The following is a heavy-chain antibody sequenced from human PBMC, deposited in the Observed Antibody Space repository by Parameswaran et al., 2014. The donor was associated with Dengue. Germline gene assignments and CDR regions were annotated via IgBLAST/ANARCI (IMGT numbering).Heavy chain of an antibody. CDR2: INPSGGST. V-gene: IGHV1-46*01. J-gene: IGHJ4*02. Sequence: VRQAPGQGLEWMGIINPSGGSTSYAQKFQGRVTMTRDTSTSTVYMELSSLRSEDTAVYYCARDRPGRDGYADYWGQGTLVTVSS. D-gene: IGHD5-24*01. CDR3: ARDRPGRDGYADY.